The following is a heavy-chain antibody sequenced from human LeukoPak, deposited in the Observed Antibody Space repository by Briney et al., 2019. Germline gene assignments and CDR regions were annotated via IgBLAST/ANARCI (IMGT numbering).Heavy chain of an antibody. CDR3: ARKSPITPIGY. CDR2: IYYSGST. D-gene: IGHD5-24*01. J-gene: IGHJ4*02. Sequence: PSETLSLTCTVSGGSISSYYWSWIRQPPGKGLEWIGYIYYSGSTNYNPSLKSRVTISVDTSKNQFSLKLSSVTAADTAVYYCARKSPITPIGYWGQGTLVTVSS. CDR1: GGSISSYY. V-gene: IGHV4-59*08.